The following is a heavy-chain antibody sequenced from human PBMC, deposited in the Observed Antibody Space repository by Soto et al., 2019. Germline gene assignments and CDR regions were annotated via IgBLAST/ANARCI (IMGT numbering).Heavy chain of an antibody. J-gene: IGHJ4*02. D-gene: IGHD6-13*01. V-gene: IGHV1-46*01. CDR2: INPTDGST. CDR1: GYTFINYY. Sequence: ASVKVSCKASGYTFINYYIHWVRQAPGHGLEWMAIINPTDGSTNYAQKFQGRLTMTKDTSTSTAYMELSSLRSEDTAVYYCATDITIAAALDYWGQGTLVTVSS. CDR3: ATDITIAAALDY.